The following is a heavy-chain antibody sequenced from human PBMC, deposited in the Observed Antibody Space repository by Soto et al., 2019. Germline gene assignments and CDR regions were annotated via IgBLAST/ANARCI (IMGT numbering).Heavy chain of an antibody. D-gene: IGHD2-8*02. J-gene: IGHJ4*02. CDR1: GGSFSGYY. CDR3: ARDKITGLLDY. CDR2: INHSGST. Sequence: SETLSLTCAVYGGSFSGYYWSWIRQPPGKGLEWIGEINHSGSTNYNPSLKSRVTISVDTSKNQFSLKLSSVTAADTAVYYCARDKITGLLDYWGQGTLVTVS. V-gene: IGHV4-34*01.